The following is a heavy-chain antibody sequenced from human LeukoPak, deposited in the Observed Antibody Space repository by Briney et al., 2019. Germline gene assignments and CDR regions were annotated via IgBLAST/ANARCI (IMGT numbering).Heavy chain of an antibody. Sequence: SETLSLTCTVSGGSISSGGYYWSWIRQHPGKGLEWIGYIYYRGSTYYNPSLKSRVTISVDTSKNQFSLKLSSVTAADTAVYYCARATKYIGDYVRYYFDYWGQGTLVTVSS. CDR2: IYYRGST. J-gene: IGHJ4*02. D-gene: IGHD4-17*01. CDR1: GGSISSGGYY. V-gene: IGHV4-31*03. CDR3: ARATKYIGDYVRYYFDY.